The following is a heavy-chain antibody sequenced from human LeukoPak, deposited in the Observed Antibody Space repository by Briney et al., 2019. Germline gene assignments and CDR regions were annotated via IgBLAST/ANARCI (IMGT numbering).Heavy chain of an antibody. CDR3: ARDFLDFWSGYYE. CDR2: ISYDGSNK. V-gene: IGHV3-30*03. CDR1: GFPFSSYS. D-gene: IGHD3-3*01. Sequence: PGGSLRLSCAASGFPFSSYSMNWVRQAPGKGLEWVAVISYDGSNKYYADSVKGRFTISRDNSKNTLYLQMNSLRAEDTAVYYCARDFLDFWSGYYEWGQGTLVTVSS. J-gene: IGHJ4*02.